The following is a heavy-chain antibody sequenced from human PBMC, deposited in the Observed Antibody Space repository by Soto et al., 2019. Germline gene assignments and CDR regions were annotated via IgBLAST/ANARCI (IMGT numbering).Heavy chain of an antibody. CDR1: GYTFTSYC. D-gene: IGHD1-1*01. CDR2: INPSGGST. CDR3: SRGYPPRDQLGNLPGAF. Sequence: SSVKVSCKASGYTFTSYCMHWVRQAPGQGLEWMGIINPSGGSTNYAQKFQGRVTMTRDTSTSTVYMELSSLRSEDTAIYYCSRGYPPRDQLGNLPGAFWGQGTLVTVSS. V-gene: IGHV1-46*03. J-gene: IGHJ4*02.